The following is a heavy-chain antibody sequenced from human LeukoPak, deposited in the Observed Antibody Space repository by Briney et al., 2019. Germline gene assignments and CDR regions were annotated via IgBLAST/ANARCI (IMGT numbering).Heavy chain of an antibody. Sequence: SVKVSCKASGGTFSSYAISWVRQAPGPGLEWMGGMIPIFGTANYAQKFQGRVTITTDESTSTAYMELSSLRSEDTAVYYCAREKGYYYDSSGYPRPDAFDIWGQGTMVTVSS. CDR1: GGTFSSYA. D-gene: IGHD3-22*01. CDR2: MIPIFGTA. CDR3: AREKGYYYDSSGYPRPDAFDI. V-gene: IGHV1-69*05. J-gene: IGHJ3*02.